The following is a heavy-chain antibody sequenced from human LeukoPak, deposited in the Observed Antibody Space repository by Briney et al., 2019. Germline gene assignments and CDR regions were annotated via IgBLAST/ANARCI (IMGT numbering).Heavy chain of an antibody. CDR1: GFTFGDYA. CDR3: TRAYYDFWSGYGVGFDY. V-gene: IGHV3-49*03. J-gene: IGHJ4*02. CDR2: IRSKAYGGTT. Sequence: PGRSLRLSCTASGFTFGDYAMSWFRQAPGKGLEWVGFIRSKAYGGTTEYAASVKGRFTISRDDSKSIAYLQMNSLKTEDTAVYYCTRAYYDFWSGYGVGFDYWGQGTLVTVSS. D-gene: IGHD3-3*01.